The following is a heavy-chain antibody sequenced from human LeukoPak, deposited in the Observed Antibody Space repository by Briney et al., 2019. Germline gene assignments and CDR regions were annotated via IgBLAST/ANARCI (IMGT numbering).Heavy chain of an antibody. J-gene: IGHJ3*02. D-gene: IGHD1-26*01. CDR3: AREGGGRVSGENDDAFDI. Sequence: SETLSLTCTVSGVSISSYYWSWIRQPPGKGLEWIGYIYYSGSTNYNPSLKSRVTISVDTSKNQFSLKLSSVTAADTAVYYCAREGGGRVSGENDDAFDIWGQGTMVTVSS. CDR2: IYYSGST. V-gene: IGHV4-59*01. CDR1: GVSISSYY.